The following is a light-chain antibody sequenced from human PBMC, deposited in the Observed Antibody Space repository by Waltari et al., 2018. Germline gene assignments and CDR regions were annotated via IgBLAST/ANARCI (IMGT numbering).Light chain of an antibody. CDR1: SSDIGGYNY. Sequence: QSALTQPASVSGSPGQSITISCPASSSDIGGYNYVSWYQQHPGKAPKLLIYDSTNRPSGVSNRFSGSKSGNTASLTISGLQAEDEADYYCSSYTSSSTRVFGAGTKVTVL. CDR2: DST. J-gene: IGLJ1*01. CDR3: SSYTSSSTRV. V-gene: IGLV2-14*03.